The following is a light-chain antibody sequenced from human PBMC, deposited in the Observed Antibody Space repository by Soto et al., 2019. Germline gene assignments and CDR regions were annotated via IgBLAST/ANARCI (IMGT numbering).Light chain of an antibody. V-gene: IGKV1-5*03. CDR2: KVS. CDR1: QNINNW. J-gene: IGKJ1*01. Sequence: DIHVTPSPSTLSASVGDRVTITCRASQNINNWLAWYQQKPGKAPKALIYKVSNLESGVPSRFSGSGSGTEFTLTISRLQPDDFATYYCQHYKTYSWTFGQGTKV. CDR3: QHYKTYSWT.